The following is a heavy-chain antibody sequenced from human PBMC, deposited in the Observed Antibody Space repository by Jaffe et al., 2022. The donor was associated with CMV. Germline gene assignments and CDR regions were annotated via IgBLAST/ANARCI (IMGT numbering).Heavy chain of an antibody. D-gene: IGHD2-2*01. J-gene: IGHJ6*03. CDR2: INHSGST. V-gene: IGHV4-34*01. Sequence: QVQLQQWGAGLLKPSETLSLTCAVYGGSFSGYYWSWIRQPPGKGLEWIGEINHSGSTNYNPSLKSRVTISVDTSKNQFSLKLSSVTAADTAVYYCARRGVVVPAATPYYYYYYMDVWGKGTTVTVSS. CDR1: GGSFSGYY. CDR3: ARRGVVVPAATPYYYYYYMDV.